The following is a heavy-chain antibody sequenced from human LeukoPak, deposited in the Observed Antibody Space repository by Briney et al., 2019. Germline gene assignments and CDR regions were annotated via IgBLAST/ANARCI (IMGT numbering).Heavy chain of an antibody. V-gene: IGHV3-23*01. D-gene: IGHD5-18*01. Sequence: GGSLRLPCAASGFTFSNSALSWVRQAPGKGLEWVSSISGSGTSTYYADSVKGRLTISRDKSKNTLYLQMNSLRAEDTAVYYCAKIQGYYFDYWGQGTLVTVSS. CDR2: ISGSGTST. J-gene: IGHJ4*02. CDR3: AKIQGYYFDY. CDR1: GFTFSNSA.